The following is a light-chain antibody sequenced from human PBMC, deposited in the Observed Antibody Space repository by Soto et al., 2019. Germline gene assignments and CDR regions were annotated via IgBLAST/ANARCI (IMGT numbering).Light chain of an antibody. Sequence: EIALTQSPGTLCLSSGERATLSCRASQSVSSSYLAWYQQKPGQAPRLLIYGASSRATGIPDRFSGSGSGTDFTLTISRLEPEDFAVYYCQQYGSSPGTFGQGTKVDIK. CDR2: GAS. V-gene: IGKV3-20*01. CDR1: QSVSSSY. CDR3: QQYGSSPGT. J-gene: IGKJ1*01.